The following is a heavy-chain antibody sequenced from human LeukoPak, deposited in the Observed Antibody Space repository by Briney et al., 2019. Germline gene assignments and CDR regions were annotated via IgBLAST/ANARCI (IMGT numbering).Heavy chain of an antibody. CDR1: GFTFSSYA. CDR3: ASSTTGSGSSYFDY. J-gene: IGHJ4*02. Sequence: GGSLRLSCAASGFTFSSYAMHWVRQAPGKGLEWVAVISYDGSNKYYADSVKGRFTISRDNSKNTLYLQMNSLRAEDTAVYYCASSTTGSGSSYFDYWGQGTLVTVSS. V-gene: IGHV3-30*14. CDR2: ISYDGSNK. D-gene: IGHD3-10*01.